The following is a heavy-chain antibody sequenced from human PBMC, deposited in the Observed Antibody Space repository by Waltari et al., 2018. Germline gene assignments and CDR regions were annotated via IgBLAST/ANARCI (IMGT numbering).Heavy chain of an antibody. CDR1: GGSISSSSYY. CDR3: ARDGDGAAYYFDY. V-gene: IGHV4-39*07. J-gene: IGHJ4*02. D-gene: IGHD3-10*01. CDR2: IYYSGST. Sequence: QLQLQESGPGLVKPSETLSLTCTVSGGSISSSSYYWGWIRQPPGKGLGWIGSIYYSGSTYYNPSLKSRVTISVDTSKNQFSLKLSSVTAADTAVYYCARDGDGAAYYFDYWGQGTLVTVSS.